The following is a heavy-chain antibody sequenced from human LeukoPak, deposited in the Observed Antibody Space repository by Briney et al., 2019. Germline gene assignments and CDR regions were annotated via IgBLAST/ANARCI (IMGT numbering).Heavy chain of an antibody. CDR3: ATKQWLAPPPDS. J-gene: IGHJ4*02. Sequence: PGGSLRLSCAASGFTFSKYGILWVRQAPGKGLESVSRINTDGTVTTYADSVKGRFTVSRDNADNTMFLQMNSVRDEDTAVYYCATKQWLAPPPDSWGQGTPVTVSS. CDR2: INTDGTVT. CDR1: GFTFSKYG. V-gene: IGHV3-74*01. D-gene: IGHD6-19*01.